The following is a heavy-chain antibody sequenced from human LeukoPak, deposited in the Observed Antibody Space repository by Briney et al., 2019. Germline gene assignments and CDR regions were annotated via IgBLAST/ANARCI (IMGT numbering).Heavy chain of an antibody. V-gene: IGHV3-9*01. CDR3: AKGAGWRIAVAGYFDY. CDR1: GFTFDDYA. J-gene: IGHJ4*02. Sequence: GGSLRLSCAASGFTFDDYAMHWVRHARGKGLEWVSGFSWNSGSIGYADSVKGRFTISRDNAKNSLYLQMNSLRAEDTALYYCAKGAGWRIAVAGYFDYWGQGTLVTVSS. CDR2: FSWNSGSI. D-gene: IGHD6-19*01.